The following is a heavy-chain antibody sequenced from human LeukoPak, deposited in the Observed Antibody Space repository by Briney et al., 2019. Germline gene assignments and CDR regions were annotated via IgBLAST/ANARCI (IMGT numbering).Heavy chain of an antibody. CDR1: GDSVSSNSAA. D-gene: IGHD2-8*02. J-gene: IGHJ4*02. CDR3: AREGDYCTGVTCYDYFDY. CDR2: TYYRSKWFN. V-gene: IGHV6-1*01. Sequence: SQALSLTCAISGDSVSSNSAAWNWIRQSPSRGLEWLGRTYYRSKWFNDSADSVKSRITINPDTSKNQFSLQLNSVTPDDTAVYYCAREGDYCTGVTCYDYFDYWGQGTMVTVSS.